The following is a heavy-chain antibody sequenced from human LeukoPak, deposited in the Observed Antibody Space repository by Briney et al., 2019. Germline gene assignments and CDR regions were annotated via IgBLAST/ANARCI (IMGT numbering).Heavy chain of an antibody. J-gene: IGHJ4*02. V-gene: IGHV3-7*03. CDR1: GFTFSSYW. D-gene: IGHD3-22*01. CDR3: AKGGSSGYYSGSFYY. CDR2: IKQDGSEK. Sequence: PGGSLRLSCAASGFTFSSYWMSWVRQAPGKGLEWVANIKQDGSEKYYVDSVKGRFTISRDNAKNSLYLQMNSLRAEDTALYYCAKGGSSGYYSGSFYYWGQGTLVTVSS.